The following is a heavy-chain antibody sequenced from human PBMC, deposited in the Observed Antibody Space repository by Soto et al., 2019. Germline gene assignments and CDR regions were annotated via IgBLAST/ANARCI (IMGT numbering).Heavy chain of an antibody. V-gene: IGHV3-30-3*01. CDR2: ISYDGSNK. CDR1: GFPFSSYS. D-gene: IGHD6-6*01. J-gene: IGHJ6*02. Sequence: PGGSLRLSCAASGFPFSSYSMHWVRQAPGKGLEWVAVISYDGSNKYYADSVKGRFTISRDNSKNTLYLQMNSLRAEDTAVYYCAREYSSSQSYYYYYYYGMDVWGQGTTVTVSS. CDR3: AREYSSSQSYYYYYYYGMDV.